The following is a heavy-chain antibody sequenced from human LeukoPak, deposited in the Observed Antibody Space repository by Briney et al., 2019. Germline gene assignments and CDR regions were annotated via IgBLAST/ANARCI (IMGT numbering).Heavy chain of an antibody. J-gene: IGHJ4*02. Sequence: SETLSLTCTVSGGSISSYFWSWIRQPPGKGLEWIGYIYHSGSTNYNPSLKSRVTISVDTSKNQFFLKLSSVTAADTAVYYCARGDSGSYKYYFDYWGQGTLVTVSS. CDR1: GGSISSYF. V-gene: IGHV4-59*13. CDR3: ARGDSGSYKYYFDY. CDR2: IYHSGST. D-gene: IGHD1-26*01.